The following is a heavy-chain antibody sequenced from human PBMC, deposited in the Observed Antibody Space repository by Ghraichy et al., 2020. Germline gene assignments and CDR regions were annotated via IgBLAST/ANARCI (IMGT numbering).Heavy chain of an antibody. CDR1: GGSFSGYY. V-gene: IGHV4-34*01. CDR2: INHSGNT. D-gene: IGHD3-10*01. J-gene: IGHJ5*02. CDR3: ARGRRYYGVWGLNWFDP. Sequence: GSLRLSCGVSGGSFSGYYWNWIRQPPGKGLEWIGEINHSGNTNYSPSLKRRVTISGDTSKKQFSLNLSSVTAADTAVYYCARGRRYYGVWGLNWFDPWGQGTLVTVSS.